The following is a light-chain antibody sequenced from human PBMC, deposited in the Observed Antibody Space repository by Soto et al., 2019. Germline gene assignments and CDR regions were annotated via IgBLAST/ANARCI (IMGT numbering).Light chain of an antibody. Sequence: EIVLTQSPGTLSLSPGERATLSCRASQSVSSSYLAWYQQKPGQAHRLLIYAASSRASGIPDRFSGSGSGTDFTLSISRLEPEDCAVYYCQQFGNSVYTFGQGTKLEIK. J-gene: IGKJ2*01. CDR1: QSVSSSY. V-gene: IGKV3-20*01. CDR2: AAS. CDR3: QQFGNSVYT.